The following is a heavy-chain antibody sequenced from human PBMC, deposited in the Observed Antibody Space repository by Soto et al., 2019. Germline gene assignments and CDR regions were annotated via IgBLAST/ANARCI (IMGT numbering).Heavy chain of an antibody. CDR3: AKGEGYSYGYTEDNWFDP. Sequence: GGSLRLSCAASGFTFSSYAMSWVRQAPGKGLEWVSAISGSGGSTYYADSVKGRFTISRDNSKNTLYLQMNSLRAEDTAVYYCAKGEGYSYGYTEDNWFDPWGQGTLVTVSS. J-gene: IGHJ5*02. D-gene: IGHD5-18*01. CDR1: GFTFSSYA. CDR2: ISGSGGST. V-gene: IGHV3-23*01.